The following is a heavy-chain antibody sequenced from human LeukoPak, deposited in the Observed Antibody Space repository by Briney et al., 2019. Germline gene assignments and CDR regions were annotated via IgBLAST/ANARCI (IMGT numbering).Heavy chain of an antibody. Sequence: SETLSLTCTVSGGSISSYYWSWIRQPPGKGLEWIGYIYYSGSTNYNPSLKSRVTISVDTSKNQFSLKLSSATAADTAVYYCARGGDFWSGYSSNYFDYWGQGTLVTVSS. CDR3: ARGGDFWSGYSSNYFDY. CDR2: IYYSGST. J-gene: IGHJ4*02. CDR1: GGSISSYY. V-gene: IGHV4-59*01. D-gene: IGHD3-3*01.